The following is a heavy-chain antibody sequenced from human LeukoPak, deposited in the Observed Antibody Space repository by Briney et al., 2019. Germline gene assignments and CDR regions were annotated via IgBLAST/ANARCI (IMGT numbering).Heavy chain of an antibody. V-gene: IGHV3-7*03. CDR1: GFTFSSYW. Sequence: PGGSLRLSCAASGFTFSSYWMSWVRLAPGEGLEWVANIKQDGSEKYYVDSVKGRFTISRDNAKNSLYLQMNSLRAEDTAVYYCARAKGYSYGPRFDYWGQGTLVTVSS. J-gene: IGHJ4*02. D-gene: IGHD5-18*01. CDR2: IKQDGSEK. CDR3: ARAKGYSYGPRFDY.